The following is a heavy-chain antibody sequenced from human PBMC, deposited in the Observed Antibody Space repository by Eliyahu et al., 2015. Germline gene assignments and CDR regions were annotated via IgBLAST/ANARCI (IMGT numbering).Heavy chain of an antibody. CDR3: AKLLDC. CDR1: DLNFSSYA. J-gene: IGHJ4*02. CDR2: ISGIAAST. Sequence: EVQLLESGGGLVQPGGSLRLSCAASDLNFSSYAMGWVRQXPGKGLEWVSTISGIAASTYYADXVQGRFIISRDSSKNTLYLQMSSLRADDTAIYYCAKLLDCWGRGTLVTVSS. V-gene: IGHV3-23*01.